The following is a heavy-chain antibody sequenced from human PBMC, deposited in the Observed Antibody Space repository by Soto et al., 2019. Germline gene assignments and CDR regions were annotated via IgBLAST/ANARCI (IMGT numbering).Heavy chain of an antibody. CDR1: SGSISSSLYY. V-gene: IGHV4-39*01. J-gene: IGHJ6*02. Sequence: PSETLSLTCSVSSGSISSSLYYWGWIRQPPGKGLEWIGTIYSTVSTHYNPSLKSRVTISVDTSKNQFSLKLNSVTAADTAVYYCARLPYYGMDVWGQGTTVTVSS. CDR2: IYSTVST. CDR3: ARLPYYGMDV.